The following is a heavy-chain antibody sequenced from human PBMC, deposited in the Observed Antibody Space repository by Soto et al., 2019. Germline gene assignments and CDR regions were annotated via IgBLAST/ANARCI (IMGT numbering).Heavy chain of an antibody. CDR2: IYYSGST. CDR3: ARISFGGWGEYDY. CDR1: GGSISSSSYY. D-gene: IGHD6-19*01. J-gene: IGHJ4*02. Sequence: QLQLQESGPGLVKPSETLSLTCTVSGGSISSSSYYWGWIRQPPGKGLEWIGSIYYSGSTYYNPSLKSRVTISVDTSKNQFSLKLSSVTAADTAVYYCARISFGGWGEYDYWGQGTLVTVSS. V-gene: IGHV4-39*01.